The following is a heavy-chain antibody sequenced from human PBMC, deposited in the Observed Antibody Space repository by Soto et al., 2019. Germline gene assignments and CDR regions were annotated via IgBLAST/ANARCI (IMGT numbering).Heavy chain of an antibody. V-gene: IGHV5-51*01. D-gene: IGHD3-16*01. J-gene: IGHJ6*02. CDR1: GDSFTSYW. CDR3: ARFGGYYCYGMDV. CDR2: IYPGDSDT. Sequence: PGESLKISWKGSGDSFTSYWIGWVRQMPGKGLEWMGIIYPGDSDTRYSPSFQGQVPISADKSISTAYLQWSSLKASDTAMYYCARFGGYYCYGMDVWGQGTTVTVSS.